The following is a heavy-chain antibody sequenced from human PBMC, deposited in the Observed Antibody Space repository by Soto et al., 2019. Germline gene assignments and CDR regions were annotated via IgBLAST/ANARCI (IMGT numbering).Heavy chain of an antibody. Sequence: EVQLLESGGGLVQPGGSLRLSCAASGFTFSNYAMSWVRQAPGKGLEWVSSISGSGGSTYYADSVKGRFTISRDNSKNTLFLQMDSLRDEDTAVYYCAKRHSYGACWYFDLWGRGTLVTVSS. D-gene: IGHD5-18*01. CDR3: AKRHSYGACWYFDL. V-gene: IGHV3-23*01. CDR1: GFTFSNYA. CDR2: ISGSGGST. J-gene: IGHJ2*01.